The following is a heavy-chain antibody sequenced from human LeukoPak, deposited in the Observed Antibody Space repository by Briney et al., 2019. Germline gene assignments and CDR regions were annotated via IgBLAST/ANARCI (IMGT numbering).Heavy chain of an antibody. D-gene: IGHD4-17*01. CDR1: GYSIRSGSY. J-gene: IGHJ4*02. CDR2: MFHSGDT. CDR3: AKVGAYGDYARHDY. V-gene: IGHV4-38-2*01. Sequence: PWETLSLTCDVSGYSIRSGSYWGWIRQPPGKGLEWNGCMFHSGDTYHNPSLKSRVTISADTSKNQFSLKLTSVTAADTAVYYCAKVGAYGDYARHDYWGQGTLVTVSS.